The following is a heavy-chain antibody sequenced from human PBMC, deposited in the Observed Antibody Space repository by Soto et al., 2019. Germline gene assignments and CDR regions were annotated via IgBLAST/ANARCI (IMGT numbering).Heavy chain of an antibody. CDR1: GGSFSGYY. J-gene: IGHJ3*02. CDR3: ARSTRDILTGYRTFDI. V-gene: IGHV4-34*01. Sequence: SETLSLTCAVYGGSFSGYYWSWIRQPPRKGLEWIGEINHSGSTNYNPSLKSRVTISVDTSKNQFSLKLSSVTAADTAVYYCARSTRDILTGYRTFDIWGQGTMVT. CDR2: INHSGST. D-gene: IGHD3-9*01.